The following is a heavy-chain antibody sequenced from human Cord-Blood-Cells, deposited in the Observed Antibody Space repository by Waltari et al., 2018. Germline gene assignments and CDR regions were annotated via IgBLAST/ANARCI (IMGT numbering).Heavy chain of an antibody. CDR2: IIPILGIA. J-gene: IGHJ4*02. CDR3: ARARYNWNDGFDY. D-gene: IGHD1-1*01. V-gene: IGHV1-69*10. Sequence: QVQLVQSGAEVKKPGSSVKVSCKASGGTFSSYPISWVRQAPGQGLEWMEGIIPILGIANYAQKFQGRVTITADKSTSTAYMELSSLRSEDTAVYYCARARYNWNDGFDYWGQGTLVTVSS. CDR1: GGTFSSYP.